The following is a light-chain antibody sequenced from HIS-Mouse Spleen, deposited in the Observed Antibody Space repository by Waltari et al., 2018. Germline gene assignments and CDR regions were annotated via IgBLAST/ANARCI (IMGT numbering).Light chain of an antibody. CDR3: CSYAGSSTLV. J-gene: IGLJ2*01. CDR1: SSDVGRYHL. CDR2: AGS. Sequence: QSALTQPASVSGSPGQSITISCTGTSSDVGRYHLVPWYQQHPGKAPKLMLYAGSKRPSGVSNRFSGSKSGNTASLTISGLQAEDEADYYCCSYAGSSTLVFGGGTKLTVL. V-gene: IGLV2-23*01.